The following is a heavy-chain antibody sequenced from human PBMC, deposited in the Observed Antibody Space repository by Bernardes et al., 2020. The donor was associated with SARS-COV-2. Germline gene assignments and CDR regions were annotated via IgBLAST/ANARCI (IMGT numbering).Heavy chain of an antibody. Sequence: GESLMISCEASGYSFTSHWIAWVRQMPGKGLEWMVPIYPGHSDTLSTPSFEGQVTISADQSISTAYLQWSSLKASDTAIYYCARPEIYSGYENWGQGTLVTVSS. J-gene: IGHJ4*02. CDR2: IYPGHSDT. CDR1: GYSFTSHW. CDR3: ARPEIYSGYEN. D-gene: IGHD5-12*01. V-gene: IGHV5-51*01.